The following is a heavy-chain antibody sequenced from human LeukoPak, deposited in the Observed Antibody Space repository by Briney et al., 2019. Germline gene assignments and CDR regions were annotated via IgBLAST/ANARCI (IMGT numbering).Heavy chain of an antibody. CDR3: ASSCSSGWDYFDY. V-gene: IGHV3-33*01. CDR1: GFTFSRYG. J-gene: IGHJ4*02. Sequence: GRSLRLSCAASGFTFSRYGMNWVRQAPGKGLEWVAVIWYDGSNKYYADSVKGRFTISRDNSKNTLYLQINSLRAEDTAVYYCASSCSSGWDYFDYWGQGILVTVSS. CDR2: IWYDGSNK. D-gene: IGHD6-19*01.